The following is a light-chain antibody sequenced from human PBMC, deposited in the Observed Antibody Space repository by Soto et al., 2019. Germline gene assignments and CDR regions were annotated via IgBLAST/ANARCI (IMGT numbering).Light chain of an antibody. Sequence: DIQMTQSPSTLSASVGDRVTITCRASQSISSWLAWYQQKPGKAPKLLIYDASSLESGVPSRFSGSGSGTEFTLTISSLQPDDFATYYCQPRAYTFGQGTKLEIK. CDR2: DAS. J-gene: IGKJ2*01. CDR1: QSISSW. CDR3: QPRAYT. V-gene: IGKV1-5*01.